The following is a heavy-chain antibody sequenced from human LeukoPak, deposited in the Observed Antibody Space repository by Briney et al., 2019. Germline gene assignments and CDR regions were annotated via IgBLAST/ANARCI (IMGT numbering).Heavy chain of an antibody. Sequence: SETLSLTCTVSGGSISSYYWSWIRQPAGKGLEWIGRIYTSGSTNYNPSLKSPVTMSVDTSKNQFSLKLSSVTTADTAVYYCARDLLDYYGSGSSDYYYGMDVWGQGTTVTVSS. CDR2: IYTSGST. CDR3: ARDLLDYYGSGSSDYYYGMDV. D-gene: IGHD3-10*01. J-gene: IGHJ6*02. CDR1: GGSISSYY. V-gene: IGHV4-4*07.